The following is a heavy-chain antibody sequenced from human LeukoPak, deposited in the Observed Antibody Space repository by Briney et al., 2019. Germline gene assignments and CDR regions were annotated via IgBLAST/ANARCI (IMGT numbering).Heavy chain of an antibody. CDR3: ARPQGMIVANFDY. D-gene: IGHD3-22*01. CDR1: GYTFTSYG. J-gene: IGHJ4*02. CDR2: INPNSGGT. Sequence: ASVKVSCKASGYTFTSYGISWVRQAPGQGLEWMGWINPNSGGTNYAQKFQGRVTMTRDTSISTAYMELSRLRSDDTAVYYCARPQGMIVANFDYWGQGTLVTVSS. V-gene: IGHV1-2*02.